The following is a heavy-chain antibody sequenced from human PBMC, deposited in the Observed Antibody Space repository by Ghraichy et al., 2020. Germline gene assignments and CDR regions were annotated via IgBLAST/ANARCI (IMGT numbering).Heavy chain of an antibody. CDR3: AKLLSDNSGYFMDY. D-gene: IGHD3-22*01. V-gene: IGHV3-23*01. CDR1: GFTFSSYA. Sequence: GGSLRLSCAASGFTFSSYAMIWVRQAPGKGLEWVSVISGSGDSIYYADSVKGRFTISRDNSKKTLYLQMNSLRAEDTALYYCAKLLSDNSGYFMDYWGQGTLVTVSS. J-gene: IGHJ4*02. CDR2: ISGSGDSI.